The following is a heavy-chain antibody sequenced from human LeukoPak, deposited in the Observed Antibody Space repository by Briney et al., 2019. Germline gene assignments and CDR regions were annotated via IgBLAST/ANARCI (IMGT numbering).Heavy chain of an antibody. CDR1: GFTFSSYS. V-gene: IGHV3-21*01. CDR3: ARDTDSTGWSRVGY. Sequence: GGSLGPSCAASGFTFSSYSMNWVRQAPGKGLEWVSSISSSGSFIFYADSMKGRFTISRDNAKKSLYLQMNSLRAEDTAVYYCARDTDSTGWSRVGYWGQGTLVTVSS. J-gene: IGHJ4*02. D-gene: IGHD6-19*01. CDR2: ISSSGSFI.